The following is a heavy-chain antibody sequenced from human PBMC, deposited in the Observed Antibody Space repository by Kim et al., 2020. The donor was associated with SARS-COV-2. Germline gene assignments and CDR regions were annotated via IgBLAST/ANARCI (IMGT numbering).Heavy chain of an antibody. Sequence: SETLSLTCTVSGGSISSYYWSWIRQPPGKGLEWIGYIYYSGSTNYNPSLKSRVTISVDTSKNQFSLKLSSVTAADTAVYYCARASPAVYSSGWYYAFDIWGQGKMVTVSS. D-gene: IGHD6-19*01. CDR2: IYYSGST. V-gene: IGHV4-59*13. J-gene: IGHJ3*02. CDR1: GGSISSYY. CDR3: ARASPAVYSSGWYYAFDI.